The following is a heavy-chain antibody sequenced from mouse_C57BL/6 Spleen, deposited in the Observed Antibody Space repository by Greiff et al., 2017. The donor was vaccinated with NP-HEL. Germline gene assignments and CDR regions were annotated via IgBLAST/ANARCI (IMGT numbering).Heavy chain of an antibody. CDR1: GYAFSSSW. CDR2: IYPGDGDT. Sequence: VKLQESGPELVKPGASVKISCKASGYAFSSSWMNWVKQRPGKGLEWIGRIYPGDGDTNYNGKFKGKATLTADKSSSTAYMQLSSLTSEDSAVYFCARDWDYWGQGTTLTVSS. V-gene: IGHV1-82*01. CDR3: ARDWDY. J-gene: IGHJ2*01. D-gene: IGHD4-1*01.